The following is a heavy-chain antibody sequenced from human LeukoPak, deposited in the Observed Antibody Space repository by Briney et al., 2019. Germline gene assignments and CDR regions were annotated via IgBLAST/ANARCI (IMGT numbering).Heavy chain of an antibody. J-gene: IGHJ3*02. CDR3: ARGYFYLQQWLVRSAFDI. D-gene: IGHD6-19*01. CDR1: GFTFSSYW. CDR2: IKQDGSEK. Sequence: GGSLRLSCAASGFTFSSYWMSWVRQAPGKGLEWVANIKQDGSEKYYVDSVKGRFTISRDNAKNSLYLQMNSLRAEDTAVYYCARGYFYLQQWLVRSAFDIWGQGTMVTVSS. V-gene: IGHV3-7*01.